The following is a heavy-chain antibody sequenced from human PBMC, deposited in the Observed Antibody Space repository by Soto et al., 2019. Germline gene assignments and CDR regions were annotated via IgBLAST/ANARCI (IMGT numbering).Heavy chain of an antibody. CDR3: ARSPYADALDI. V-gene: IGHV4-39*07. J-gene: IGHJ3*02. Sequence: SETLSLTCTVSGGSISSSRYYWGWIRQPPGKGLEWIGYIFHSGTTHYNPSLKSRVTMSVDTSKNQFSLRVDSLTAEDTAVYYCARSPYADALDIWGQGTMVTVSS. CDR2: IFHSGTT. CDR1: GGSISSSRYY. D-gene: IGHD2-2*01.